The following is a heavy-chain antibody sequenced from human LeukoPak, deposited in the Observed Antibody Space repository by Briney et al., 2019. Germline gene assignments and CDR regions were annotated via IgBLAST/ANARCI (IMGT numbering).Heavy chain of an antibody. D-gene: IGHD2-2*02. Sequence: ASVKVSCKASGYTFTSYGISWVRQAPGQGLEWMGWISAYNGNTNYAQKLQGRVTMTTDTSTSTAYMELRSLRSDDTAVYYCARAILASYCSSTSCYTGGGAFDYWGQGTLVTVSS. CDR3: ARAILASYCSSTSCYTGGGAFDY. J-gene: IGHJ4*02. CDR1: GYTFTSYG. V-gene: IGHV1-18*01. CDR2: ISAYNGNT.